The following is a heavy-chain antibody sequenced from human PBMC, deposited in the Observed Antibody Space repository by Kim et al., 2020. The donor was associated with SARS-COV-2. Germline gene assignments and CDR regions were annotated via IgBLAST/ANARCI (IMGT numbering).Heavy chain of an antibody. CDR2: IYPGDSDT. CDR1: GYSFTSYW. J-gene: IGHJ4*02. V-gene: IGHV5-51*01. CDR3: ARLGRGDWFGELLVGGSADY. D-gene: IGHD3-10*01. Sequence: GESLKISCKGSGYSFTSYWIGWVRQMPGKGLEWMGIIYPGDSDTRYSPSFQGQVTISADKSISTAYLQWSSLKASDTAMYYCARLGRGDWFGELLVGGSADYWGQGTLVTVSS.